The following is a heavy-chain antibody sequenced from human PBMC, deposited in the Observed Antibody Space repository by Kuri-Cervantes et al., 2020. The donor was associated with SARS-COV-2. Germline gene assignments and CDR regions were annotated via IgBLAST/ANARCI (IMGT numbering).Heavy chain of an antibody. D-gene: IGHD2-8*01. CDR2: VDTNTFIA. Sequence: ASVQVSCKASGYTFTNYAMNWVRQAPGQGLEWLGWVDTNTFIATYAQGFTGLFVFSLDPSVSTAYLQISSLKSEYTDDYYCGRGYCSNGVCLDSWGQGTLVTVSS. V-gene: IGHV7-4-1*02. CDR3: GRGYCSNGVCLDS. J-gene: IGHJ4*02. CDR1: GYTFTNYA.